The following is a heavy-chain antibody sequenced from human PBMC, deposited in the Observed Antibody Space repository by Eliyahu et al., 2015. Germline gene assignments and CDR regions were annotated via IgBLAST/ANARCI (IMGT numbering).Heavy chain of an antibody. CDR2: IYTSGST. Sequence: QVQLQESGPGLVKPSQTLSLTCTVSGGSXSXGSYYWXWIRQPAGKGLEWIGRIYTSGSTNYNPSLKSRVTISVDTSKNQFSLKLSPVTAADTAVYYCARVYGYYATYYYYYMDVWGKGTTVTVSS. V-gene: IGHV4-61*02. D-gene: IGHD3-22*01. CDR3: ARVYGYYATYYYYYMDV. CDR1: GGSXSXGSYY. J-gene: IGHJ6*03.